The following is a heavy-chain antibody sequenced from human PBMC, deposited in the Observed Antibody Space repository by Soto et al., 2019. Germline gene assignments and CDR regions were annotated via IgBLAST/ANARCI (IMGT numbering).Heavy chain of an antibody. Sequence: QVQLVQSGAEVKKPGASVKVSCKASGYTFTSYDINWVRQATGQGLERMGWMNPNSGNTGYAQKFQGRVTMTRNTSISTAYMELSSLRSEDTAVYYCARFLYPVLEWDYWGQGTLVTVSS. CDR1: GYTFTSYD. CDR3: ARFLYPVLEWDY. J-gene: IGHJ4*02. CDR2: MNPNSGNT. V-gene: IGHV1-8*01. D-gene: IGHD2-2*02.